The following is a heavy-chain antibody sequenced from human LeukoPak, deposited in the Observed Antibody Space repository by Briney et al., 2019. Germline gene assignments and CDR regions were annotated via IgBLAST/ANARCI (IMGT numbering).Heavy chain of an antibody. CDR3: ANSGSYYLGEMDY. V-gene: IGHV3-7*01. J-gene: IGHJ4*02. CDR1: GFTFNTFW. D-gene: IGHD1-26*01. CDR2: IDEDGSEK. Sequence: PGGSLRLSCAASGFTFNTFWMSWVRQAPGKGLEWVANIDEDGSEKYYVESVKGRFTISRDNAKNTLYLQMNSLRAEGTAVYYCANSGSYYLGEMDYWGQGTLVTVSS.